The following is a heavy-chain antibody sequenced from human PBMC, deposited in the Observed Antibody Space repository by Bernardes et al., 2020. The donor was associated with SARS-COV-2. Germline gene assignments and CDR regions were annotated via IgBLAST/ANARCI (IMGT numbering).Heavy chain of an antibody. CDR3: AKGDIYGSGSWVY. J-gene: IGHJ4*02. D-gene: IGHD3-10*01. Sequence: GGSLRLSCASSGFSFSSYAMSWVRQAPGKGLEWVSAISGSGGSTYYADSVKGRFTISRDNSKNTLYLQMNSLRAEDTAVYYCAKGDIYGSGSWVYWGQGTLVTVSS. CDR1: GFSFSSYA. CDR2: ISGSGGST. V-gene: IGHV3-23*01.